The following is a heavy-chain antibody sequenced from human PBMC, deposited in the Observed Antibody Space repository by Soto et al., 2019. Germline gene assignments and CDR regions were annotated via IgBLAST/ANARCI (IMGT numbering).Heavy chain of an antibody. V-gene: IGHV4-30-4*01. Sequence: QVQLQESGPGLVKPSQTLSLTCSVSGASVSDGNYYWTWIRQPPGKGLEWLGYIYYTGTTYYNPSLRSRLSFSMDTSQNRFSLILSSVTAADTTMYYCARGRFLDYWGQGVLVTVSS. J-gene: IGHJ4*02. D-gene: IGHD3-3*01. CDR3: ARGRFLDY. CDR1: GASVSDGNYY. CDR2: IYYTGTT.